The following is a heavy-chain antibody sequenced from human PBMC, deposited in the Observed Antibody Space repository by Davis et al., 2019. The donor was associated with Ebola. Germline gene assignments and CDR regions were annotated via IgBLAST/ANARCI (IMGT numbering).Heavy chain of an antibody. D-gene: IGHD3-22*01. CDR3: ASSRTKYYYDSSGPFDY. J-gene: IGHJ4*02. CDR1: GFTSSSYA. Sequence: GESLKISCAASGFTSSSYAMHWVRQAPGKGLEWVAVISYDGSNKYYADSVKGRFTISRDNSKNTLYLQMNSLRAEDTAVYYCASSRTKYYYDSSGPFDYWGQGTLVTVSS. V-gene: IGHV3-30-3*01. CDR2: ISYDGSNK.